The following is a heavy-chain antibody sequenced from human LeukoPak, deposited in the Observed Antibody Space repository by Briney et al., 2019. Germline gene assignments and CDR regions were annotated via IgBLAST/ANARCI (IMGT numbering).Heavy chain of an antibody. D-gene: IGHD2-15*01. V-gene: IGHV3-66*01. CDR3: ARAPSRSGPFDY. CDR1: RFTFTTYW. Sequence: GGSLRLSCAASRFTFTTYWMSWVRQAPGKGLEWVSVIYSGGSTYYADSVKGRFTISRDNSKNTLYLQMNSLRAEDTAVYYCARAPSRSGPFDYWGQGTLVTVSS. CDR2: IYSGGST. J-gene: IGHJ4*02.